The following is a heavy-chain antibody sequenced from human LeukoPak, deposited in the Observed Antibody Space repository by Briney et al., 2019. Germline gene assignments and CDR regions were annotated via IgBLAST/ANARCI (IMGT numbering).Heavy chain of an antibody. J-gene: IGHJ4*02. CDR1: GYTFTSYG. D-gene: IGHD6-13*01. CDR2: ISAYNGNT. CDR3: VRYSSNWYVKSSLDY. Sequence: ASVKVSCKASGYTFTSYGISWVRQAPGQGLEWMGWISAYNGNTNYAQKFQGRVTMTTDTSTSTAYMELRSLRSDDTAVYYCVRYSSNWYVKSSLDYWGQGTLVTVSS. V-gene: IGHV1-18*01.